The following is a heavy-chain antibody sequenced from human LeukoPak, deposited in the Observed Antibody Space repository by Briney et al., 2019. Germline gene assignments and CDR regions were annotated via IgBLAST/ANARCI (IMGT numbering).Heavy chain of an antibody. CDR1: GFTFSSYA. CDR2: IPYDGSNK. V-gene: IGHV3-30-3*01. CDR3: ARDDAFDI. Sequence: GGSLRLSCAASGFTFSSYAMHWVRQAPGKGLEWVAVIPYDGSNKYYADSVKGRFTISRDNSKNTLYLQMNSLRAEDTAVYYCARDDAFDIWGQGTMVTVSS. J-gene: IGHJ3*02.